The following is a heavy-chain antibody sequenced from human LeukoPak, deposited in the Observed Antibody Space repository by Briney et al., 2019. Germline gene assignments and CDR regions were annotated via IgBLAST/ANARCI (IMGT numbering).Heavy chain of an antibody. Sequence: GGPVRLSCAASGFTFSSYAMSWVRQAPGKGLECVSAISGSGGSTYYADSVKGRFTISRDNSKNPLYLQMNSLRAEDTAVYYWAKDTPAAGTSGNFDYWGRGTLVTVSS. V-gene: IGHV3-23*01. D-gene: IGHD6-13*01. J-gene: IGHJ4*02. CDR3: AKDTPAAGTSGNFDY. CDR2: ISGSGGST. CDR1: GFTFSSYA.